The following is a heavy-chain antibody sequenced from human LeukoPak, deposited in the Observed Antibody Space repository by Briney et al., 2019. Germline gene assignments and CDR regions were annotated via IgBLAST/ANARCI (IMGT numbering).Heavy chain of an antibody. CDR2: INPNSGDA. Sequence: ASVKVSCRASGYTFTGYYMHWVRQAPGQGLEWMGWINPNSGDANYAQKFQGRVTMTRDTSISTAYMELSRLRSDDTAVYYCAREQIVVVPAAIGRENWFDPWGQGTLVTVSS. D-gene: IGHD2-2*01. CDR1: GYTFTGYY. J-gene: IGHJ5*02. CDR3: AREQIVVVPAAIGRENWFDP. V-gene: IGHV1-2*02.